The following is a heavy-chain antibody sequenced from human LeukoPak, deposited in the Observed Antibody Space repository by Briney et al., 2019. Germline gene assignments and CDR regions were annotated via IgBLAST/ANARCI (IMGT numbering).Heavy chain of an antibody. CDR3: AKLMVGGLTKSPFDS. Sequence: GGSLRLSCAGSGFTFGDYSMHWVRQAPGKGLEWISGIHWTGGIVAYAASVKGRFTISRGNAKNSLYLEMNSLKPEDTALYYCAKLMVGGLTKSPFDSWGQGTLVTVSS. CDR2: IHWTGGIV. V-gene: IGHV3-9*01. J-gene: IGHJ4*02. D-gene: IGHD3-10*01. CDR1: GFTFGDYS.